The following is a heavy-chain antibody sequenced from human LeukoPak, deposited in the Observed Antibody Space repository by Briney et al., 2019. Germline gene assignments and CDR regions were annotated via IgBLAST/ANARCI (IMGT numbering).Heavy chain of an antibody. CDR2: IYTSGST. CDR3: ARANYDEADVFEI. CDR1: GGSISSYY. Sequence: SETLSLTCTVSGGSISSYYWSWIRQPPGKGLEWIGYIYTSGSTNYNPSLKSRVTISVDTSKNQFSLKLSSVTAADTAVYYCARANYDEADVFEIWGQGTMVTVSS. D-gene: IGHD3-22*01. V-gene: IGHV4-4*09. J-gene: IGHJ3*02.